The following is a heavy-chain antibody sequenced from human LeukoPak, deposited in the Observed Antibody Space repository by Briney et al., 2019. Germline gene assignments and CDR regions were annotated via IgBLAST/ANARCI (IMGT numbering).Heavy chain of an antibody. CDR3: ARDSGSSGWYLDYYYGMDV. J-gene: IGHJ6*02. CDR2: ISYDGSNK. V-gene: IGHV3-30-3*01. CDR1: GFTFSSYA. D-gene: IGHD6-19*01. Sequence: GGSLRLSCAASGFTFSSYAMRWVRQAPGKGLGWVAVISYDGSNKYYADSVKGRFTISRDNSKNTLYLKMNSLRAEDTAVYYCARDSGSSGWYLDYYYGMDVWGQGTTVTVSS.